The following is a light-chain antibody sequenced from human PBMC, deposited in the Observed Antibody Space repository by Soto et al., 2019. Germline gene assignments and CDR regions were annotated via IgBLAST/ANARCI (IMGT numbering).Light chain of an antibody. CDR2: GAS. J-gene: IGKJ1*01. CDR3: QKYDSASQT. Sequence: DIQMTQSPSSLSASVGDRVTITCRASQGIIDYLAWYQQKPGKPPKLLIYGASTLQSGVPSRFSGSGAGTDFSLTISSLQPEDVATYYCQKYDSASQTFGPGTKVEIK. V-gene: IGKV1-27*01. CDR1: QGIIDY.